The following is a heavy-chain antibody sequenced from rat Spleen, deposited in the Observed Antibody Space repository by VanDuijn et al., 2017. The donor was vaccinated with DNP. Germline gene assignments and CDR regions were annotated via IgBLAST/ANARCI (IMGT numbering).Heavy chain of an antibody. CDR2: ISNNGRT. V-gene: IGHV3-1*01. CDR1: GSSITTNY. CDR3: ARWGYYFDY. J-gene: IGHJ2*01. Sequence: EVQLQESGPGLVKPPQSLPLTCSVPGSSITTNYWGWTRRVPGNKMEYIGHISNNGRTHYNPSLKSRISNTRDTSKNQFFLPLNYVTTEDTATYYCARWGYYFDYWGQGVMVTVSS. D-gene: IGHD4-3*01.